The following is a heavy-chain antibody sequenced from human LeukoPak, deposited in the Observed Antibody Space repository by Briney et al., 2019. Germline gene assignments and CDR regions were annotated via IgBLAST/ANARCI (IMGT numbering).Heavy chain of an antibody. V-gene: IGHV3-23*01. Sequence: GGSLRLSCAASGFTFSSYAMSWVRQAPGKGLEWVSAISGSGGSTYYADSVKGRFTISRDNSKNTLYLQMNSLRAEDTAVYYCARSRYPIDDFDYWGQGTLVTVSS. CDR3: ARSRYPIDDFDY. CDR1: GFTFSSYA. CDR2: ISGSGGST. J-gene: IGHJ4*02. D-gene: IGHD1-1*01.